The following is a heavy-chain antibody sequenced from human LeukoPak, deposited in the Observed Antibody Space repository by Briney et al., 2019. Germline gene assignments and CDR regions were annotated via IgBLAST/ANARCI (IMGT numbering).Heavy chain of an antibody. V-gene: IGHV3-21*01. Sequence: GGSLRLSCAASGFTFSSYSTNWVRQAPGKGLEWVSSISSSSSYIYYADSVKGRFTISRDNAKNSLYLQMNSLRAGDTAVYYCARNYDSSGYYFDYWGQGTLVTVSS. CDR1: GFTFSSYS. J-gene: IGHJ4*02. D-gene: IGHD3-22*01. CDR2: ISSSSSYI. CDR3: ARNYDSSGYYFDY.